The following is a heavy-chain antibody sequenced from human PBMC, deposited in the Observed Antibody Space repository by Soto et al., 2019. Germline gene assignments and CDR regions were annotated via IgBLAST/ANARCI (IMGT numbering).Heavy chain of an antibody. CDR3: ARTDKYNSQSSGWANRVDY. J-gene: IGHJ4*02. CDR2: FTSGGST. CDR1: GFIFSNYA. V-gene: IGHV3-23*01. D-gene: IGHD6-19*01. Sequence: EVQLLESGGDLVQPGGSLRLSCAASGFIFSNYAMTWVRQAPGKGPEWVSTFTSGGSTYYRDTVKGRFTITRANSKNTLYLQMNSPRAEDTAVYYCARTDKYNSQSSGWANRVDYWGQGTLVTVSS.